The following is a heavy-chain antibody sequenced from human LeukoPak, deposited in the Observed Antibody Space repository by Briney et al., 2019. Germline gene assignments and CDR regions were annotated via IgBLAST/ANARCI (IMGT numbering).Heavy chain of an antibody. D-gene: IGHD3-22*01. CDR1: GGSISSYY. Sequence: SETLSLTCTVSGGSISSYYWSWIRQPAGKGLEWIGRIYTSGSTNYNPSLKSRVTMSVDTSKNEFSLKLSSVTAADTTVYYCARDPYYYDSSAYGWYYYMDVWGKGTTVTVSS. CDR2: IYTSGST. J-gene: IGHJ6*03. V-gene: IGHV4-4*07. CDR3: ARDPYYYDSSAYGWYYYMDV.